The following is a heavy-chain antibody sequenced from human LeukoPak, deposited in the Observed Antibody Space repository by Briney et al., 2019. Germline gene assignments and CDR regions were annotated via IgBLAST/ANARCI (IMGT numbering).Heavy chain of an antibody. CDR1: GFIFSSFS. J-gene: IGHJ5*02. CDR2: ISSSSRTI. V-gene: IGHV3-48*01. CDR3: ARDNSVEDTAWWFDP. Sequence: QSGGSLRLSCAASGFIFSSFSMNWVRQAPGKGLEWISYISSSSRTIYYADSVKGRFTISRDNAKNSLYLQMNSLRAEDTAVYYCARDNSVEDTAWWFDPWGQGTLVTVSS. D-gene: IGHD4-23*01.